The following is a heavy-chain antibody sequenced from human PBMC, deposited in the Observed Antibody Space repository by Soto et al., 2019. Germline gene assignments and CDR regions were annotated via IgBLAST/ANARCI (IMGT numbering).Heavy chain of an antibody. CDR1: GFTFTNAY. CDR2: IKSKSEGGTT. V-gene: IGHV3-15*01. D-gene: IGHD3-3*01. J-gene: IGHJ4*02. Sequence: EAQLVESGGGLVRPGGSLRVSCGASGFTFTNAYMSWVRQAPGKGLEWVGRIKSKSEGGTTDYAAPVKGRFTISRDDSDNTLYVQMNSLKTEDTDVYYCTPYDFWSASPFDYWGQGMLVTVSS. CDR3: TPYDFWSASPFDY.